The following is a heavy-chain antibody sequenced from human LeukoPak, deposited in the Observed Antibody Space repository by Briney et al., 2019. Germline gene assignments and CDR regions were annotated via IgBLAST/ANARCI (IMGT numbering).Heavy chain of an antibody. CDR3: ARMYSSGWLSYYYYYYMDV. CDR1: GFTFSSYW. J-gene: IGHJ6*03. V-gene: IGHV3-74*01. Sequence: PGGSLRLSCAAYGFTFSSYWMHWVRQAPGKGLVWVSRINSDGSSTSYADSVKGRFTISRDNAKNTLYLQMNSLRAEDTAVYYCARMYSSGWLSYYYYYYMDVWGKGTTVTISS. CDR2: INSDGSST. D-gene: IGHD6-19*01.